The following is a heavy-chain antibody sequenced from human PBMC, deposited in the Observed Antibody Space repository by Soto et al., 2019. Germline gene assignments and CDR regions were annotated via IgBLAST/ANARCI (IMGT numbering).Heavy chain of an antibody. CDR3: ARQGITEDDYGVYPQFDY. J-gene: IGHJ4*02. CDR2: IYYSGST. D-gene: IGHD4-17*01. CDR1: GGSISSYY. V-gene: IGHV4-59*08. Sequence: PSETLSLTCTVSGGSISSYYWSWIRQPPGKGLEWIGYIYYSGSTNYNPSLKSRVTISVDTSKNQFSLKLSSVTAADTAVYYCARQGITEDDYGVYPQFDYWGQGTLVTVSS.